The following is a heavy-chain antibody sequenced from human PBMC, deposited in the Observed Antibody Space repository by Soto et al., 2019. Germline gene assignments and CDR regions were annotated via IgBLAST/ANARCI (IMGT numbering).Heavy chain of an antibody. V-gene: IGHV4-4*09. Sequence: SETLSLTCTVSGGSISSFYWSWIRQPPGKGLEWIGYSSSSGSTYYNPSLKSRGTISVDTSKNQFSLKLTSVTAADTAVYYCAREYGASWYFDLWGRGTLVTVSS. D-gene: IGHD4-17*01. CDR1: GGSISSFY. CDR2: SSSSGST. J-gene: IGHJ2*01. CDR3: AREYGASWYFDL.